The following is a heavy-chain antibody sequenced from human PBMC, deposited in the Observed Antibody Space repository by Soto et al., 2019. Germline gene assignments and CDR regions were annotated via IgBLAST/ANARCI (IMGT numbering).Heavy chain of an antibody. V-gene: IGHV3-23*01. J-gene: IGHJ4*02. Sequence: EVQLLASGGGLVQPGGSLRLSCAASGFSFSTYAMSWVRQAPGKGLEWVSAISSNGGSTYYADSVKGRFTISRDNSKNTLYLQVSSLRAEDTAIYYCAKGVAQGSGWNTLGYWGQGTLVTVSS. CDR1: GFSFSTYA. D-gene: IGHD6-19*01. CDR2: ISSNGGST. CDR3: AKGVAQGSGWNTLGY.